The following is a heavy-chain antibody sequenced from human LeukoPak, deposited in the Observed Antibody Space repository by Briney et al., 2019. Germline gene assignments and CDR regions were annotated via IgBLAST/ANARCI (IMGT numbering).Heavy chain of an antibody. CDR1: GYTFTSYD. V-gene: IGHV1-8*03. CDR2: MNPNSGNT. Sequence: ASVKVSCKASGYTFTSYDINWVRQAPGQGLEWMGWMNPNSGNTGYAQKFQGRVTITRNTSISTAYMELSSLRSEDTAVYYCARGERSGWYLVFVDYWGQGTLSPSPQ. D-gene: IGHD6-19*01. J-gene: IGHJ4*02. CDR3: ARGERSGWYLVFVDY.